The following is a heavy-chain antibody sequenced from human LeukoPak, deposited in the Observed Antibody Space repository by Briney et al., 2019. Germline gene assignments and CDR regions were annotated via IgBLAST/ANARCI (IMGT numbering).Heavy chain of an antibody. CDR3: ARGGYYGSGSYYRFVGLVDY. V-gene: IGHV4-59*01. J-gene: IGHJ4*02. CDR2: IHYTGST. CDR1: GGSISSYY. D-gene: IGHD3-10*01. Sequence: SETLSLTCTVSGGSISSYYWSWIRQSPGKGLECIGYIHYTGSTNYNPSLKSRVTISVETSKNQFSLKLKSVTAADTAVYYCARGGYYGSGSYYRFVGLVDYWGQGTLVTVSS.